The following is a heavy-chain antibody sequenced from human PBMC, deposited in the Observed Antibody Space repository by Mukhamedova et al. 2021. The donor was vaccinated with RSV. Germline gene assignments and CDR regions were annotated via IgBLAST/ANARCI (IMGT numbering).Heavy chain of an antibody. V-gene: IGHV1-18*01. CDR2: ISAYNGNT. J-gene: IGHJ6*02. CDR3: ARDREQLARNYYYCMDV. Sequence: APGQGLEWMGWISAYNGNTNYAQKLQGRVTMTTDTSTSTAYMELRSLRSDDTAVYYCARDREQLARNYYYCMDVWGQGTTVTVSS. D-gene: IGHD6-6*01.